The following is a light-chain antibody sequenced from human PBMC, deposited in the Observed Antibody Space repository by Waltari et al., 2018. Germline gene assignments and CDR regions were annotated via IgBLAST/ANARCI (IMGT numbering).Light chain of an antibody. V-gene: IGLV4-69*01. Sequence: QLVVTQSPSASASLGASVKLTCTLSSGPSNNIIAWLQQRPEKGPRYLMKVNSDGSHIRGDEFPARFSRSSSGAERYLTIASRQSGDEADYYCQTEGHGTWVFGGGTKLTDL. J-gene: IGLJ3*02. CDR1: SGPSNNI. CDR3: QTEGHGTWV. CDR2: VNSDGSH.